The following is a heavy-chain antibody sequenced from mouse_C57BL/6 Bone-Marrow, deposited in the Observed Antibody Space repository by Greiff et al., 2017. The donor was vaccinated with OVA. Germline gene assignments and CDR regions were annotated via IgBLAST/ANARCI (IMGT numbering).Heavy chain of an antibody. D-gene: IGHD1-1*01. V-gene: IGHV14-3*01. CDR2: IDPANDNT. J-gene: IGHJ4*01. CDR1: GFNIKNTY. Sequence: VQLQQSVAELVRPGASVKLSCTASGFNIKNTYMHWVTQRPEQGLEWIGRIDPANDNTKYAPKFQGTATMTADTSSNTAYLQLSSLSSEDTAVYCCARGNFGSSFYAMDYWGQGTSVTVSS. CDR3: ARGNFGSSFYAMDY.